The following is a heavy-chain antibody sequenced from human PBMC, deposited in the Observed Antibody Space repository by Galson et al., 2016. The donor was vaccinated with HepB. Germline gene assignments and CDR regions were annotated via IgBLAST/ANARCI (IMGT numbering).Heavy chain of an antibody. CDR2: IYYSGST. CDR3: ARDIVGWAAGDGWDSDTAMV. CDR1: GGSISSAGYY. Sequence: TLSLTCTVTGGSISSAGYYWSWIRQHPGKGLEWIGYIYYSGSTYYNPSLKSRLTISVDTSKNQFSLKLSSGTAADTAVYYCARDIVGWAAGDGWDSDTAMVWGQGTLVTVSS. J-gene: IGHJ4*02. D-gene: IGHD5-18*01. V-gene: IGHV4-31*03.